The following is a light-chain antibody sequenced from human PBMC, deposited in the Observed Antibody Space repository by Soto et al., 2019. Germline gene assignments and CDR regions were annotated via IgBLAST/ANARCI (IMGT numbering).Light chain of an antibody. CDR2: DVN. CDR3: TSWTTSTTMI. J-gene: IGLJ2*01. CDR1: SSDIGAYNF. Sequence: QSVLTQHASVSGSPGQSITISCTGTSSDIGAYNFVSWYQQHPGKAPKLMLYDVNIRPSGVSNRFSGSKSGNTASLTISGLQAEDEADYYCTSWTTSTTMIFGGGTKLTVL. V-gene: IGLV2-14*03.